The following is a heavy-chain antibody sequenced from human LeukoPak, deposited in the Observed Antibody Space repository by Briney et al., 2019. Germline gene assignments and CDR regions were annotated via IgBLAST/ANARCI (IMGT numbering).Heavy chain of an antibody. CDR3: ARVAVQNYGMDV. V-gene: IGHV4-61*02. CDR2: IYTSGST. CDR1: GGSISSGSYY. J-gene: IGHJ6*02. Sequence: PSQTLSLTCTVSGGSISSGSYYWSWIRQPAGKGLEWIGRIYTSGSTNYNPSLKSRVTISVDTSKNQFSLKLSSVTAADTAVYYCARVAVQNYGMDVWGQGTTVTVSS. D-gene: IGHD1-1*01.